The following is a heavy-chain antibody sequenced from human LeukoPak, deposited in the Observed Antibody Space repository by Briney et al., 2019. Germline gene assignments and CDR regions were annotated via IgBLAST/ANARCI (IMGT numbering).Heavy chain of an antibody. CDR1: GGTFSSYA. CDR2: IIPIFGTA. Sequence: EASVKVSCTASGGTFSSYAISWVRQAPGQGLEWMGGIIPIFGTANYAQKFQGRVTITADESTSTAYMELSSLRSEDTAVDYCARGPITTRSHFDYWGQGTLVTVSS. J-gene: IGHJ4*02. CDR3: ARGPITTRSHFDY. V-gene: IGHV1-69*01. D-gene: IGHD3-22*01.